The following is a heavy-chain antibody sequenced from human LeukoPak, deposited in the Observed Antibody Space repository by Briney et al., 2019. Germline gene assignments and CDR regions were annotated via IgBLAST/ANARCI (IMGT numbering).Heavy chain of an antibody. J-gene: IGHJ4*02. CDR1: GYTFTGEY. V-gene: IGHV1-2*02. Sequence: ASVKVSCKASGYTFTGEYIHWVRQAPGQGLEWMGWINPKSGGTKYKQNFQGRVTMTRDMSISTAYMEVSWLTSDDTAVYYCARDIGELRLDFWGQGTLVTVSS. CDR3: ARDIGELRLDF. CDR2: INPKSGGT. D-gene: IGHD3-10*01.